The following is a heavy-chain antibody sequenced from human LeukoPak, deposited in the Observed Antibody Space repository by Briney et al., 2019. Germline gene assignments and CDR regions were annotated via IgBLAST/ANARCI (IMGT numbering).Heavy chain of an antibody. CDR3: ARRAYSSGWYYFDY. V-gene: IGHV4-59*01. CDR1: GGSISSYY. D-gene: IGHD6-19*01. J-gene: IGHJ4*02. CDR2: IYYSGST. Sequence: NPSETLSLTCTVSGGSISSYYWSWIRQPPGKGLEWIGYIYYSGSTSYNPSLKSRVTISVDTSKNQFSLKLNSVTAADTAVYYCARRAYSSGWYYFDYWGQGTLVTVSS.